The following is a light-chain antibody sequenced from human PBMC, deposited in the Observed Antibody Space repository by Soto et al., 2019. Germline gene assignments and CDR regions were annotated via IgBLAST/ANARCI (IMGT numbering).Light chain of an antibody. V-gene: IGKV3-20*01. CDR2: GAS. J-gene: IGKJ3*01. CDR1: QSVSSSY. CDR3: QQFGSSPS. Sequence: EIVLTQSPGTLSLSPGERATLSCRASQSVSSSYLAWYRQRPGQAPRLLIYGASIRATGIPDRFSGSGSGTDFTLTIRRLEPEDFAVYYCQQFGSSPSFGPGTTVDI.